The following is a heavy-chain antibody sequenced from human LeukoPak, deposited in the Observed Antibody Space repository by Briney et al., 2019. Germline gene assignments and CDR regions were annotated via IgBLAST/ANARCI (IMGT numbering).Heavy chain of an antibody. Sequence: GASLKVSCKASGYTFTSYAMHWARQAPGQRLEWMGWINAGNGNTKYSQKFQGRVTITRDTSASTAYMELSSLRSEDTAVYYCARVGYSSGWPYNWFDPWGQGTLVTVPS. V-gene: IGHV1-3*01. J-gene: IGHJ5*02. CDR2: INAGNGNT. D-gene: IGHD6-19*01. CDR3: ARVGYSSGWPYNWFDP. CDR1: GYTFTSYA.